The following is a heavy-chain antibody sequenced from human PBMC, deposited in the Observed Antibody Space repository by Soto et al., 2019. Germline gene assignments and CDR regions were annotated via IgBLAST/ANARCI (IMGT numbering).Heavy chain of an antibody. V-gene: IGHV1-69*14. CDR1: GDIFSGYS. CDR2: IIPLFGTT. D-gene: IGHD5-12*01. CDR3: ARDLGSGYDPGDD. J-gene: IGHJ4*02. Sequence: QVQLVQSGAEVKKPGSSVKVSCKTSGDIFSGYSISWVRQAPGQGLEWMGGIIPLFGTTNYAQRFHGRVTITADKSTSTVYMELYSLQSADTAVDCCARDLGSGYDPGDDWGQGTLVTVSS.